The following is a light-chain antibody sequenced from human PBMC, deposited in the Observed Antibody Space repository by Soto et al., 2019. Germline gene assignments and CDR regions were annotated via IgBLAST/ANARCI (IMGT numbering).Light chain of an antibody. V-gene: IGLV2-14*03. CDR1: SSDVGGYNY. CDR2: DVS. J-gene: IGLJ2*01. Sequence: QSALTQPASVSGSPGQSIAISCTGTSSDVGGYNYVSWYQQYPGKARKLMIYDVSNRPSGVSNRFSGSKSGKTASLTISGLQAEDEADYYCSSYTSSSTLVFGGGTKLTVL. CDR3: SSYTSSSTLV.